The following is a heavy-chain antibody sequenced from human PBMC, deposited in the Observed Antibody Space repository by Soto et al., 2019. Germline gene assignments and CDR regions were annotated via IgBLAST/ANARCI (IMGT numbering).Heavy chain of an antibody. CDR3: ARVGGFGATTIDY. D-gene: IGHD3-10*01. CDR1: GGSISSGDYY. Sequence: QVQLQESGPGLVKPSQTLSLTCTVSGGSISSGDYYWSWIRQPPGKGLEWIGYIYYSGSTYYNPSLTRPVTISVDTSTNPFSLKLSSVTAADTAVYYCARVGGFGATTIDYWGQGTLVTVSS. V-gene: IGHV4-30-4*01. CDR2: IYYSGST. J-gene: IGHJ4*02.